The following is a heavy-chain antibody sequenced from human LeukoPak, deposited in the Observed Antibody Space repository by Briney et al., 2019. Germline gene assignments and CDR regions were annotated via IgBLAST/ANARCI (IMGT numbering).Heavy chain of an antibody. D-gene: IGHD3-3*01. CDR1: GFTFSSYA. V-gene: IGHV3-30*04. CDR2: ISYDGSNK. Sequence: GGSLRLSCAASGFTFSSYAMHWVRQAPGKGLEWVAVISYDGSNKYYADSVKGRFTISRDNSKNTLYLQMNSLRAEDMAVYYCARIVWSGYFLLEGNDYWVRGTLVTVSS. CDR3: ARIVWSGYFLLEGNDY. J-gene: IGHJ4*02.